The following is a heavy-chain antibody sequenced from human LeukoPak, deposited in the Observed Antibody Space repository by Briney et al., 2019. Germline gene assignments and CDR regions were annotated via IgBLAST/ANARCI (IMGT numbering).Heavy chain of an antibody. D-gene: IGHD6-13*01. Sequence: GGSLRLSCAASGFTFSSYAMHWVRQAPGKGLEWVAVISYDGSSKYFADSVKGRFTISRDNAKNTLYLQMNSLRVEDTAVYYCARGSDTSSWYGAFDIWGQGTMATVSS. CDR1: GFTFSSYA. CDR2: ISYDGSSK. J-gene: IGHJ3*02. CDR3: ARGSDTSSWYGAFDI. V-gene: IGHV3-30-3*01.